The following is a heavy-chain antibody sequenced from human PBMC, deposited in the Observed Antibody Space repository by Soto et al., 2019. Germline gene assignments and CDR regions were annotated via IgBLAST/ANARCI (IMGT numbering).Heavy chain of an antibody. CDR3: AKRIASYGSGWDS. J-gene: IGHJ4*02. CDR2: IANSGGTT. D-gene: IGHD6-19*01. CDR1: GFPFSSYA. Sequence: GGSLRLSCAASGFPFSSYAMTWVRQAPWKGLEWVSGIANSGGTTFYADSVRGRFTIARDNSKNTLYLQMNNLRAEDTAIYYCAKRIASYGSGWDSWGQGTLVTVSS. V-gene: IGHV3-23*01.